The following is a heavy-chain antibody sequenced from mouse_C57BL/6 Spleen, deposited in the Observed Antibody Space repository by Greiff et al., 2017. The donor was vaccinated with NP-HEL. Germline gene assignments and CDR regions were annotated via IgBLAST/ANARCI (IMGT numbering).Heavy chain of an antibody. D-gene: IGHD3-1*01. CDR3: ARSGRAMDY. J-gene: IGHJ4*01. Sequence: LVESGAELVRPGTSVKVSCKASGYAFTNYLIEWVKQRPGQGLEWIGVINPGSGGTNYNEKFKGKATLTADKSSSTAYMQLSSLTSEDSAVYFCARSGRAMDYWGQGTSVTVSS. CDR1: GYAFTNYL. CDR2: INPGSGGT. V-gene: IGHV1-54*01.